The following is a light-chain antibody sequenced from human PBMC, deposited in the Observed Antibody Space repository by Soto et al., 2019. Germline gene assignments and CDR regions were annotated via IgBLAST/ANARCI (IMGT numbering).Light chain of an antibody. CDR1: QSVSSN. CDR3: QEYNTWPWT. Sequence: ATLSVSPGERATLSCRASQSVSSNLAWYQQKPGQAPRLLIYGASTRATGIPARFSGSGSGTEFILTISSLQSEDFAVYYCQEYNTWPWTFGQGTKVDI. CDR2: GAS. V-gene: IGKV3-15*01. J-gene: IGKJ1*01.